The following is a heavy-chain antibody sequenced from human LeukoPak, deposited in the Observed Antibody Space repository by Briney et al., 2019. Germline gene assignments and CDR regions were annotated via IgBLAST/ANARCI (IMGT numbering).Heavy chain of an antibody. CDR1: GGSLSTFY. J-gene: IGHJ4*02. CDR3: ARGSVWDSPEL. CDR2: ISHSGST. Sequence: SETLSLTCTVAGGSLSTFYWSWIRQPPGKGLEWIAYISHSGSTSYNPFLKSRVVMSVDTSKNQFSLKLSSVTAADTAVYYCARGSVWDSPELWGQGTLVTVSS. D-gene: IGHD5/OR15-5a*01. V-gene: IGHV4-59*01.